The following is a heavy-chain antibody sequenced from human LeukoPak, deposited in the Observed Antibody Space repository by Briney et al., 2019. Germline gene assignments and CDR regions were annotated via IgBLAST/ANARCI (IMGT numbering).Heavy chain of an antibody. V-gene: IGHV4-59*08. D-gene: IGHD1-14*01. Sequence: PSETLSLTCTVSGGSISSYYWSWIRQPPGKGLEWIGYIYYSGSTNYNPSLKSRVTISVDTSKNQFSLKLSSVTAADTAVYYCATSPGYYFDYWGQGTLVTVSS. CDR3: ATSPGYYFDY. CDR1: GGSISSYY. J-gene: IGHJ4*02. CDR2: IYYSGST.